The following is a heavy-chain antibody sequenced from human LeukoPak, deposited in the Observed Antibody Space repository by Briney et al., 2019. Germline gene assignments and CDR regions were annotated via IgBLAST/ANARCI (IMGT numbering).Heavy chain of an antibody. CDR3: ARDWEQWLVDY. Sequence: GGSLRLSCAASGFTFSSYAMHWVRQAPGKGLEWVAVISYDGSNKYYADSVKGRFTISRDNSKNTLYLQMNSLRAEDTAVYYCARDWEQWLVDYWGQGTLVTVSS. D-gene: IGHD6-19*01. J-gene: IGHJ4*02. V-gene: IGHV3-30-3*01. CDR1: GFTFSSYA. CDR2: ISYDGSNK.